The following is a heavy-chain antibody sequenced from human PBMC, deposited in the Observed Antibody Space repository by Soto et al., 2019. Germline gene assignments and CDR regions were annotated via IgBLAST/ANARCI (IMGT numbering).Heavy chain of an antibody. CDR1: GYTFTGYY. Sequence: GASVRVSCKASGYTFTGYYMHWVRQAPGQGLEWMGWINPNSGGTNYAQKFQGWVTMTRDTSISTAYMELSRLRSDDTAVYYCARDLRVLQTGDHDAFDIWGQGTMVNVSS. CDR2: INPNSGGT. J-gene: IGHJ3*02. V-gene: IGHV1-2*04. D-gene: IGHD7-27*01. CDR3: ARDLRVLQTGDHDAFDI.